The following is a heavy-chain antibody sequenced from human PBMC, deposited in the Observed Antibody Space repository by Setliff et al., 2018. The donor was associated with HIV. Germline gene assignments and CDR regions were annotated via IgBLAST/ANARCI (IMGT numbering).Heavy chain of an antibody. V-gene: IGHV4-59*01. CDR1: GGSMSTYY. D-gene: IGHD3-10*01. CDR2: IYSSGST. Sequence: SETLSLTCTVSGGSMSTYYWTWIRQPPGKGLEWIGNIYSSGSTSYNPSLKSRVTMSVDTSKNQFSLRMNFVTAADTAVYYCARGGGYAGSGSIRWGQGKLVTVSS. CDR3: ARGGGYAGSGSIR. J-gene: IGHJ4*02.